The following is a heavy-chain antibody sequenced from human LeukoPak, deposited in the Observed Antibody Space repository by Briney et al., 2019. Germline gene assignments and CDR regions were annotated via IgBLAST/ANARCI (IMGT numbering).Heavy chain of an antibody. D-gene: IGHD1-1*01. CDR3: ARNVTAGFFDY. V-gene: IGHV4-38-2*01. CDR1: GSFITSDYF. Sequence: SETLSLTCDVSGSFITSDYFWGWIRQPPGKGLEWIATIYYSWGMYFNPSLKSRVTISLDASKNQYSLKMASLTAADTAIYYCARNVTAGFFDYWGQGILVTVSS. J-gene: IGHJ4*02. CDR2: IYYSWGM.